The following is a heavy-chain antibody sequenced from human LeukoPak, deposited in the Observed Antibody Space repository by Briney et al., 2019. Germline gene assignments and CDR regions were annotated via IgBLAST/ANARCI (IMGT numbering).Heavy chain of an antibody. CDR3: AGYVLGDAFDI. J-gene: IGHJ3*02. CDR2: IWYDGSNK. D-gene: IGHD3-3*02. V-gene: IGHV3-33*01. Sequence: GGSLRLSCAASGFTFSSYGMHWVRQAPGKGLEWVAVIWYDGSNKYYADSVKGRFTISRDNSKNTLYLQMNSLRAEDTAVYYCAGYVLGDAFDIWGQGTMVTVSS. CDR1: GFTFSSYG.